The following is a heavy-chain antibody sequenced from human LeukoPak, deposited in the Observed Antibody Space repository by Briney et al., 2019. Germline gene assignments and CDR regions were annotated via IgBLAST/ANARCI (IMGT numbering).Heavy chain of an antibody. CDR2: ISSSGTTT. CDR3: ARGKSYSSGWVLRAFDI. J-gene: IGHJ3*02. D-gene: IGHD6-19*01. CDR1: GFTFSSYG. V-gene: IGHV3-48*03. Sequence: PGGSLTLSCAASGFTFSSYGMNWVRQAPGKGLEWVSYISSSGTTTYYADSVKGRFTISRDNAKNSLYLQMNSLRAEDTAVYYCARGKSYSSGWVLRAFDIWGQGTMVTVSS.